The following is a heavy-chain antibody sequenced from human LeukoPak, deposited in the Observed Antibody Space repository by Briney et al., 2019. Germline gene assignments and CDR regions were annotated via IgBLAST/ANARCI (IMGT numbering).Heavy chain of an antibody. J-gene: IGHJ4*02. V-gene: IGHV3-43*01. Sequence: GGSLRLSCAASGFTFEDYTMHGVRQAPGKTVEWVSLISWDGTTYYRDSVKGRFTISRDNSKDSLYLQMDSLRSEGTAFYYCVKDLSYESSGSFFDAWGQGTLLTVS. CDR3: VKDLSYESSGSFFDA. CDR2: ISWDGTT. CDR1: GFTFEDYT. D-gene: IGHD3-22*01.